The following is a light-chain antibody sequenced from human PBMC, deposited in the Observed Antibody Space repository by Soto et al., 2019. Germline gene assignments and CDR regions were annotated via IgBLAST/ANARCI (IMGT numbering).Light chain of an antibody. CDR2: GAS. J-gene: IGKJ2*01. CDR3: QQHNSFPRS. V-gene: IGKV3-15*01. CDR1: QSVSSN. Sequence: EILMTQSPATLSVSPGERATLSCRASQSVSSNLAWYQQKPGQAPRLLIFGASTRASGIPARFSASGSGTEFTLTISSLQPEDYATYYCQQHNSFPRSFGQGTKLEIK.